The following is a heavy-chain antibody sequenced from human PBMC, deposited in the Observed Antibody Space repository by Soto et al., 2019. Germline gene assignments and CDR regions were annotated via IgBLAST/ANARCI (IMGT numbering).Heavy chain of an antibody. J-gene: IGHJ6*02. D-gene: IGHD6-19*01. V-gene: IGHV3-30-3*01. CDR2: ISYDGSNK. CDR1: GFTFSSYG. Sequence: GGSLRLSCAASGFTFSSYGVHWVRQAPGKGLEWVAVISYDGSNKHYADSVKGRFTISRDNSKTTLYLQMNSLRAEDTAVYYCAGDRHSSGWMGYDYYYGVDVWGQGTTVTVSS. CDR3: AGDRHSSGWMGYDYYYGVDV.